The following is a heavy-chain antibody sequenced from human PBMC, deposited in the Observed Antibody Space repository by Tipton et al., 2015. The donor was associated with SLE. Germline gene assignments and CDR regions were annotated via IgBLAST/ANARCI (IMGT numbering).Heavy chain of an antibody. CDR2: INHSGST. CDR3: ARIAAAGYHFDY. V-gene: IGHV4-39*07. Sequence: TLSLTCTVSGGSISSGSYYWGWIRQPPGKGLEWIGEINHSGSTNYNPSLKSRVTISVDTSKNQFSLKLSSVTAADTAVYYCARIAAAGYHFDYWGQGTLVTVSS. CDR1: GGSISSGSYY. J-gene: IGHJ4*02. D-gene: IGHD6-13*01.